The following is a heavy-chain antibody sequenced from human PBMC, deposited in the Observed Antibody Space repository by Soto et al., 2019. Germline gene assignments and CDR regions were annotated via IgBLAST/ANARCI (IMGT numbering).Heavy chain of an antibody. J-gene: IGHJ5*02. CDR2: IYYSGST. D-gene: IGHD3-16*01. CDR1: GGSISSYY. Sequence: PSETLSLTCTVSGGSISSYYWSWIRQPPGKGLEWIGYIYYSGSTNYNPSLKSRVTISVDTSKNQFSLKLSSVTAADTAVYYCAGDSTNPEGGLDPWGQGTLVTV. V-gene: IGHV4-59*01. CDR3: AGDSTNPEGGLDP.